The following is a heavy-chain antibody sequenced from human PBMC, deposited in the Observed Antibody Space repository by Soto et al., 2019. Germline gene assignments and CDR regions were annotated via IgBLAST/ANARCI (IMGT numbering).Heavy chain of an antibody. V-gene: IGHV4-30-4*01. D-gene: IGHD3-9*01. CDR3: ARHKGRTGYYLDY. CDR1: GGSISSGGYY. CDR2: IHYSGTA. Sequence: SETLSLTCTVSGGSISSGGYYWTWIRQFTGKGLEWIGHIHYSGTANYNPSLRSRVTLSVDTSKNQFSLRLSSVTAADTAVYYCARHKGRTGYYLDYCGQGTLVTVSS. J-gene: IGHJ4*02.